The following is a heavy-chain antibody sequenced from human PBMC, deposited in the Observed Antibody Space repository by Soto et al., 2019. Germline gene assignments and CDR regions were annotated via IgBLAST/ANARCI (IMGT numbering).Heavy chain of an antibody. CDR2: IKPDGGAT. Sequence: TGGSTRLSCAPSDITFRNRWINWVRQAPGKGLEWVANIKPDGGATNYVDSVKGRFTISRDNVRNSASLQMNSLRVEDTAVYFCFGGNGGPQWGQGTLVTVSS. V-gene: IGHV3-7*03. CDR1: DITFRNRW. D-gene: IGHD3-16*01. CDR3: FGGNGGPQ. J-gene: IGHJ4*02.